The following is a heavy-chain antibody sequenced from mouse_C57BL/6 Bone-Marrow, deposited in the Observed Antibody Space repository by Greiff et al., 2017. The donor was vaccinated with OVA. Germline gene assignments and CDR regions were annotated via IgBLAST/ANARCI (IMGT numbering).Heavy chain of an antibody. CDR3: ARFYAGYFDV. D-gene: IGHD2-12*01. V-gene: IGHV1-59*01. CDR1: GYTFPSYW. Sequence: VQLQQPGAELVRPGTSVKLSCKASGYTFPSYWMHWVKQRPGQGLEWIGVIDPSDSYTNYNQKFKGKATLTVDTSSSTAYMQLSSLTSEDSAVYYCARFYAGYFDVWGTGTTVTVSS. CDR2: IDPSDSYT. J-gene: IGHJ1*03.